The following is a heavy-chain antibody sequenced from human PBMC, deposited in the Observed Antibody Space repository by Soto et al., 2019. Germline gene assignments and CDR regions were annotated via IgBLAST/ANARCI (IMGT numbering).Heavy chain of an antibody. CDR1: GFTFSSYG. D-gene: IGHD6-19*01. Sequence: QVQLVESGGGVVQPGRSLRLSCAASGFTFSSYGMHWVRQAPGKGLEWVAVIWYDGSNKYYADSVKGRFTISRDNSKNALYLQMNSLRAEDTAVYYCTGPGGSGWYHAYWGQGTLVTVSS. CDR2: IWYDGSNK. V-gene: IGHV3-33*01. J-gene: IGHJ4*02. CDR3: TGPGGSGWYHAY.